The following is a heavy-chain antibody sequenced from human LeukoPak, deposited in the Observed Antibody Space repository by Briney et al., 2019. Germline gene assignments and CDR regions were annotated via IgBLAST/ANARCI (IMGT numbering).Heavy chain of an antibody. CDR2: INAGDGNT. V-gene: IGHV1-3*01. CDR3: ARQREGVPDV. D-gene: IGHD3-10*01. J-gene: IGHJ6*04. Sequence: GASVKVSCKASGYTFTSYAMHWVRQAPGQRLEWMGWINAGDGNTKYSQKFQGRVTITTDESTSTAYMELSSLRSEDTAVYYCARQREGVPDVWGKGTTVTVSS. CDR1: GYTFTSYA.